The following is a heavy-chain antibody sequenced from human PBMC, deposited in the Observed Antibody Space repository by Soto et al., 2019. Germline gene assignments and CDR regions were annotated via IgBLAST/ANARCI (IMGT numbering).Heavy chain of an antibody. Sequence: PSETLSLTCTVSGGSISSSNWWSWVRQPPGKGLERMGEIYHSGSTNYNPSLKSRVTISVDKSKNQFSLKLSSVTAADTAVYYCASTSGDETEYCSGGSCYGWHYYYGMDVWGQGTTVTVSS. CDR1: GGSISSSNW. CDR2: IYHSGST. J-gene: IGHJ6*02. CDR3: ASTSGDETEYCSGGSCYGWHYYYGMDV. V-gene: IGHV4-4*02. D-gene: IGHD2-15*01.